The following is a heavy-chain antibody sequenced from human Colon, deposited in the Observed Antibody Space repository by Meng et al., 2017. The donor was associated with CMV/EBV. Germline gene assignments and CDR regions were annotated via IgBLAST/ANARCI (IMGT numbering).Heavy chain of an antibody. V-gene: IGHV3-7*01. CDR2: IKRDGSEK. D-gene: IGHD3-16*01. J-gene: IGHJ6*02. Sequence: GESLKISCEASGFTFRSYWMTWVRHSPGKGLEWVANIKRDGSEKYYVDSVKGRFTISRDNANKTLYLDMTSLRPYDTGVYFCASHVYLTDVYAGLDVWGQGTTVTVSS. CDR1: GFTFRSYW. CDR3: ASHVYLTDVYAGLDV.